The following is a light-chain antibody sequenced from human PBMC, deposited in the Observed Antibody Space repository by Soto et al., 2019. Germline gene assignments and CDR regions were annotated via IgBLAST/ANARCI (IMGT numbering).Light chain of an antibody. CDR2: GAS. J-gene: IGKJ4*01. Sequence: EIVLTQSPGTLSLSPGERATLSCRASQTVRTNYLAWFQHKPGQAPRLLIYGASSRATGIPDRFSGSGSGTDFTLTFNRLEPEDFAVYFCQQYSDSPLTFGGGTKVEIK. CDR3: QQYSDSPLT. V-gene: IGKV3-20*01. CDR1: QTVRTNY.